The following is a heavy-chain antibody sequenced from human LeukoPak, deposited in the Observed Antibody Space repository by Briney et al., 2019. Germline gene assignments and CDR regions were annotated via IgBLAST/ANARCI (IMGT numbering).Heavy chain of an antibody. CDR3: AKDADLDSYGSWLDY. CDR1: GFTFSSYA. J-gene: IGHJ4*02. CDR2: ISYDGSNK. D-gene: IGHD5-18*01. V-gene: IGHV3-30-3*01. Sequence: PGRSLRLSCAASGFTFSSYAMHWVRQAPGKGLEWVAVISYDGSNKYYADSVKGRFTISRDNSKNTLYLQMNSLRAEDTAVYYCAKDADLDSYGSWLDYWGQGTLVTVSS.